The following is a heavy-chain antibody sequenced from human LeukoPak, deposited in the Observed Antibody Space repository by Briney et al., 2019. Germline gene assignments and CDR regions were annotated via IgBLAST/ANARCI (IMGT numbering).Heavy chain of an antibody. J-gene: IGHJ6*03. Sequence: SETLSLTCRVSGGFLSNYNWNWIRQSAGKGLEWIGRIYISRSTDYNPSLKSRVTMSVDASKNEFSLRLNSVTAADSAVYYCARTSGRSWFYYYIDVWGKGTTVTVSS. V-gene: IGHV4-4*07. D-gene: IGHD2-15*01. CDR3: ARTSGRSWFYYYIDV. CDR2: IYISRST. CDR1: GGFLSNYN.